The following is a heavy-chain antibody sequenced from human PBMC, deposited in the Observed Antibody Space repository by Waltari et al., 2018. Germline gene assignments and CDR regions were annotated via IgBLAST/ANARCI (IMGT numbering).Heavy chain of an antibody. CDR3: AKGGVIGVTSSLPNDY. J-gene: IGHJ4*02. CDR2: ISVSGGSA. Sequence: EVRLLESGGGLLQPGGSLRLSCAASGFTFNNYVMNWVRQAPGKGLEWVSAISVSGGSASYANSVKGRYTSSRDNSKNTLYLQINSRRAEDTAVYFCAKGGVIGVTSSLPNDYWGQGTLVTVSS. D-gene: IGHD7-27*01. CDR1: GFTFNNYV. V-gene: IGHV3-23*01.